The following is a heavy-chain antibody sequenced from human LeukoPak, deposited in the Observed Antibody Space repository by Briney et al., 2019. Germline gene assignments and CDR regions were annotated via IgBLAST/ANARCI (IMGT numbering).Heavy chain of an antibody. CDR1: GGSISSYY. CDR2: IFYTGST. Sequence: SETLSLTCTVSGGSISSYYWSWIRQPPGKGLEWIGYIFYTGSTSYNPSLKSRVTISVDTSKNQFSLKLSSVTAADTAVYYCARGRGSSPWNAFHIWGQGTMVTVSS. D-gene: IGHD5-12*01. J-gene: IGHJ3*02. CDR3: ARGRGSSPWNAFHI. V-gene: IGHV4-59*01.